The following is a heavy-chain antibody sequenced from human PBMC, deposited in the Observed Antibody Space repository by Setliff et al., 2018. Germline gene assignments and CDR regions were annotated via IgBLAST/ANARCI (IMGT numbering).Heavy chain of an antibody. V-gene: IGHV1-18*01. CDR1: GYTFTSYG. CDR2: ISAYNGNT. J-gene: IGHJ5*02. D-gene: IGHD2-15*01. Sequence: ASVKVSCKASGYTFTSYGISWVRQAPGQGLEWMGWISAYNGNTNYAQKLQGRVTMTEDTSTDTAYMELSSLRSEDTAVYYCATEAASKYCSGGSCYSGWFDPWGQGTLVTVSS. CDR3: ATEAASKYCSGGSCYSGWFDP.